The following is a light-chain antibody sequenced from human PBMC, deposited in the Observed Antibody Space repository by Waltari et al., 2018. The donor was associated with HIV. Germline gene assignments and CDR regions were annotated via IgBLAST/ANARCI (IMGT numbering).Light chain of an antibody. CDR3: QSADSSGTYVV. J-gene: IGLJ2*01. Sequence: SYELTQPPSVSVSPGQTGRITCAGDALPKQYAYWYQQKPGQAPVLVIYKDSARPSGIPERFSGSSSGTTVTLTISGVQAEDEAYYYCQSADSSGTYVVFGGGTKLTVL. CDR2: KDS. CDR1: ALPKQY. V-gene: IGLV3-25*03.